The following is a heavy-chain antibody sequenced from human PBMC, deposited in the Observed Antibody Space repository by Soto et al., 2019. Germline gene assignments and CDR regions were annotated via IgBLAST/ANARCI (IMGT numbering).Heavy chain of an antibody. Sequence: SETLSLTCTVSGGSLSSGGYYWSWVRQHPGKGLEWIGYIYYSGSTYYNPSLKSRVTISVDTSKNQFSLKLSSVTAADTAVYYCARDNGYYDILTGYSLGAYNWFDPWGQGTLVTVSS. D-gene: IGHD3-9*01. CDR2: IYYSGST. CDR3: ARDNGYYDILTGYSLGAYNWFDP. J-gene: IGHJ5*02. CDR1: GGSLSSGGYY. V-gene: IGHV4-31*03.